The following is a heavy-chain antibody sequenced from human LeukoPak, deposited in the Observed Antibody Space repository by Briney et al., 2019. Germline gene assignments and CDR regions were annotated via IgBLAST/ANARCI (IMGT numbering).Heavy chain of an antibody. D-gene: IGHD5-18*01. CDR3: ARESSGYSYGH. CDR1: GGSISRYC. J-gene: IGHJ4*02. CDR2: IYYSGTT. Sequence: PSETLSLTCTVSGGSISRYCWSWIRQPPGKGLEWIGYIYYSGTTNYNPSLKSRVTISVDTSKNQFSLRLSSVTAADTAVYYCARESSGYSYGHWGQGTLVTVSS. V-gene: IGHV4-59*01.